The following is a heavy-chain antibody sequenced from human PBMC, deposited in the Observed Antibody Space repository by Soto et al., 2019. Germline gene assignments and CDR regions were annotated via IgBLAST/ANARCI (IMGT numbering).Heavy chain of an antibody. CDR2: IWYDGSNK. V-gene: IGHV3-33*01. CDR3: ARDLLVPFDY. D-gene: IGHD6-13*01. CDR1: GFTFSSYG. Sequence: QVQLVESGGGVVQPGRSLRLSCAASGFTFSSYGMHWVRQAPGKGLERVAVIWYDGSNKYYADSVKGPFPISRDNSKNTLYLQMNSLRAEDTAVYYCARDLLVPFDYWGQGTLVTVSS. J-gene: IGHJ4*02.